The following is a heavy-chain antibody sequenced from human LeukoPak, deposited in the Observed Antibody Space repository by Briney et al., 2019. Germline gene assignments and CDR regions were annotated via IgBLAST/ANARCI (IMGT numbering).Heavy chain of an antibody. Sequence: ASVKVSCKASGYTFTSYGISWVRQAPGQGLEWMGWISAYNGNTNYAQKLQGRVTMTTDTSTSTAYMELRSLRSDDTAVYYCARDMANYDILGWFDPWGQGTLVTVSS. D-gene: IGHD3-9*01. CDR2: ISAYNGNT. CDR3: ARDMANYDILGWFDP. V-gene: IGHV1-18*01. J-gene: IGHJ5*02. CDR1: GYTFTSYG.